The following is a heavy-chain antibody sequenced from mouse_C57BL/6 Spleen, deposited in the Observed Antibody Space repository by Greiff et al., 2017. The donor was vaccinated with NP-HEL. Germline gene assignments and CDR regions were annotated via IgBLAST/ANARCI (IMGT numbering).Heavy chain of an antibody. D-gene: IGHD1-2*01. V-gene: IGHV3-6*01. Sequence: EVKLVESGPGLVKPSQSLSLTCSVTGYSITSGYYWNWIRQFPGNKLEWMGYISYDGSNNYNPSLKNRISITRDTSKNQFFLKLNSVTTEDTATYYCARGGTAYAMEYWGQGTSVTVSS. CDR2: ISYDGSN. CDR1: GYSITSGYY. CDR3: ARGGTAYAMEY. J-gene: IGHJ4*01.